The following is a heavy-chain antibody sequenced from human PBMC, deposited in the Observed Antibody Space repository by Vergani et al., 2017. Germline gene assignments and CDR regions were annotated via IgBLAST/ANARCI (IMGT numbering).Heavy chain of an antibody. J-gene: IGHJ6*02. D-gene: IGHD3-10*01. V-gene: IGHV1-3*01. CDR3: ASELVVRGMDV. CDR2: INAGNGNT. CDR1: GFTFSSYG. Sequence: QVQLVESGGGVVQPGRSLRLSCAASGFTFSSYGMHWVRQAPGQRLEWMGWINAGNGNTKYSQKFQGRVTITRDTSASTAYMELSSLRSEDTAVYYCASELVVRGMDVWGQGTTVTVSS.